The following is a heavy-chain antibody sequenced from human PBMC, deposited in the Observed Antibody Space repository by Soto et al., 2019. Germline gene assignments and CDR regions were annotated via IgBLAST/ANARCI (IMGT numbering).Heavy chain of an antibody. CDR3: AREGSGYNF. CDR2: IIPVFGRP. D-gene: IGHD5-12*01. CDR1: GGTFSSFG. J-gene: IGHJ1*01. Sequence: SVKVSCKASGGTFSSFGISWVRQAPGQGLEWMGGIIPVFGRPNYAQRFRGRLTITADESTNTGYMELIDLRSEDTAVYYCAREGSGYNFWGQGTQVTVS. V-gene: IGHV1-69*13.